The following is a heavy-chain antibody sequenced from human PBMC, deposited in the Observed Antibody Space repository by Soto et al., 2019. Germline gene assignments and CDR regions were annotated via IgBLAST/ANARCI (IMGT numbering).Heavy chain of an antibody. D-gene: IGHD5-18*01. J-gene: IGHJ4*02. V-gene: IGHV3-30*18. CDR1: GFTFSSYG. CDR2: ISYDGSNK. CDR3: AKALVDTATLGY. Sequence: GGSLRLSCAASGFTFSSYGMHWVRQAPGKGLEWVAVISYDGSNKYYADSVKGRFTISRDNSKNTLYLQMNSLRAEDTAVYYCAKALVDTATLGYWGQGTLVTVSS.